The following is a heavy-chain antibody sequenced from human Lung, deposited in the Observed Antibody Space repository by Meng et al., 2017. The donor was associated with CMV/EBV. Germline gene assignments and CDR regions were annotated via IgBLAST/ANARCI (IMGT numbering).Heavy chain of an antibody. V-gene: IGHV3-15*01. Sequence: GESXKISCAGSGFTISNAKISWVRQAPGKGLEWVARIKPTTEHETIDYAAPVEGRFTISRDDSRNTVYLQMNSLKSEDTAVYFCTTVNWNYYDYWGQGTLVTVSS. CDR1: GFTISNAK. CDR2: IKPTTEHETI. J-gene: IGHJ4*02. D-gene: IGHD1-1*01. CDR3: TTVNWNYYDY.